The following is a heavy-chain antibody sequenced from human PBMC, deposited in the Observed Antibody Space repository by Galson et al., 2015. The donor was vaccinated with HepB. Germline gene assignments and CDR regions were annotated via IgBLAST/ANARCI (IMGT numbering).Heavy chain of an antibody. CDR3: ARDQLAGDYYGSSGYYGDDAFDI. D-gene: IGHD3-22*01. V-gene: IGHV6-1*01. CDR2: TYYRSKWYN. Sequence: CAISGDSVSSNSAAWNWIRQSPSRGLEWLGRTYYRSKWYNDYAVSVKSRITINPDTSKNQFSLQLNSVTPEDTAVYYCARDQLAGDYYGSSGYYGDDAFDIWGQGTMVTVSS. CDR1: GDSVSSNSAA. J-gene: IGHJ3*02.